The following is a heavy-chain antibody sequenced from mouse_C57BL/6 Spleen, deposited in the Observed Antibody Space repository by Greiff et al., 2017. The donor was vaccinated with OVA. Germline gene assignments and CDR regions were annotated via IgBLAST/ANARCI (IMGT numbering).Heavy chain of an antibody. Sequence: QVQLQQPGAELVRPGSSVKLSCKASGYTFTSYWMDWVKQRPGQGLEWIGNIYPSDSETHYNQKFKDKATLTVDKSSSTAYMQLSSLTSEDSAVYYCARNYYDYDEALAWFAYWGQGTLVTVSA. CDR1: GYTFTSYW. J-gene: IGHJ3*01. CDR2: IYPSDSET. CDR3: ARNYYDYDEALAWFAY. D-gene: IGHD2-4*01. V-gene: IGHV1-61*01.